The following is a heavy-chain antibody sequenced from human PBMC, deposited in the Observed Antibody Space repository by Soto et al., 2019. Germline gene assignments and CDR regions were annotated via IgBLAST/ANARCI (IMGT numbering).Heavy chain of an antibody. CDR3: GKSYGSSLFRGHWFDH. D-gene: IGHD6-13*01. V-gene: IGHV3-23*01. CDR2: ISGSGGSR. CDR1: GINFGNYT. Sequence: PXGSLWRSCLASGINFGNYTISWFRPGTGKRLDWVSAISGSGGSRYYADSVKGRFTISRENSQNTLSPQVGSLRAEDTAVYFCGKSYGSSLFRGHWFDHLGQGSLVT. J-gene: IGHJ5*02.